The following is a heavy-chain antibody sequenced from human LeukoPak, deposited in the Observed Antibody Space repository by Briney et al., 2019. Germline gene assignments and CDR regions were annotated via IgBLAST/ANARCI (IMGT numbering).Heavy chain of an antibody. CDR3: ARDRQLGYCSGGSCYSSTYYYHYGMDV. Sequence: KASETLSLTCTVSGGSISSGGYYWSWIRQHPGKGLEWIGYIYYSGSTYYNPSLKSRVTISVDTSKNQFSLKLSSVTAADTAVYYCARDRQLGYCSGGSCYSSTYYYHYGMDVWGQGTTVTVSS. D-gene: IGHD2-15*01. CDR1: GGSISSGGYY. J-gene: IGHJ6*02. V-gene: IGHV4-31*03. CDR2: IYYSGST.